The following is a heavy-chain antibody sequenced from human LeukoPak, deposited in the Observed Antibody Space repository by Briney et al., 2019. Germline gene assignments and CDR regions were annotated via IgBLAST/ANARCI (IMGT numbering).Heavy chain of an antibody. D-gene: IGHD3-22*01. CDR2: IIPIFGTA. V-gene: IGHV1-69*01. J-gene: IGHJ4*02. Sequence: GQGLEWMGGIIPIFGTANYAQKFQGRVTITADESTSTAYMELSSLRSEDTAVYYCAKDWYWGYDSRGDDYWGQGTLVTVSS. CDR3: AKDWYWGYDSRGDDY.